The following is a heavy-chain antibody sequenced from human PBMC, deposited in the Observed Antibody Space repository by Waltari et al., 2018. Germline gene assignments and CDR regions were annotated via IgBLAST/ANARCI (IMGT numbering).Heavy chain of an antibody. CDR1: GFSLSTSGVG. CDR3: AHIYLSSGWYGNNWFDP. V-gene: IGHV2-5*01. Sequence: QITLKESGPTLVKPTQTLTLTCTFSGFSLSTSGVGVGWIRQPPGKALEWLALIYWNDDKRYRPSLKSRLTITKDTSKNQVVLTMTNMDPVDTATYYCAHIYLSSGWYGNNWFDPWGQGTLVTVSS. J-gene: IGHJ5*02. D-gene: IGHD6-19*01. CDR2: IYWNDDK.